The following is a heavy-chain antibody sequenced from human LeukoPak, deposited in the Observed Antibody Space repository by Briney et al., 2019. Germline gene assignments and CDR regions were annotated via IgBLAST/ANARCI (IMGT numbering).Heavy chain of an antibody. V-gene: IGHV3-33*01. CDR1: GFTFSSYG. D-gene: IGHD3-10*01. CDR3: ARDRLRYYYLDY. Sequence: GGSLRLSCAASGFTFSSYGMHWVRQAPGKGLEWVAVIWYDGSNKYYADSVKGRFTISRDNSKNTLYLQMNSLRAEDTAVYYCARDRLRYYYLDYWGQGTLVTVSS. J-gene: IGHJ4*02. CDR2: IWYDGSNK.